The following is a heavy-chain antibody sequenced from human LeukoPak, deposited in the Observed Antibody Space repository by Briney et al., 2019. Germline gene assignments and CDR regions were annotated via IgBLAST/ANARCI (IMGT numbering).Heavy chain of an antibody. V-gene: IGHV4-34*01. CDR2: INHGEST. CDR3: ARGRTYYYDTSGYYPSIYYGMDV. Sequence: SETLSLTCAVSGGSFSGYYWYWIRQPPGKGLEWIGEINHGESTNYNPSLKSRATLSVDTSKNQSSLKLTSVTAADTAVYYCARGRTYYYDTSGYYPSIYYGMDVWGQGTTVIVSS. CDR1: GGSFSGYY. J-gene: IGHJ6*02. D-gene: IGHD3-22*01.